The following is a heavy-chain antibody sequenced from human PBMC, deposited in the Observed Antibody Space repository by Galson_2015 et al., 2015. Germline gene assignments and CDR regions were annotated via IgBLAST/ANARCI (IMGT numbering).Heavy chain of an antibody. D-gene: IGHD2-15*01. Sequence: SCKASGYTFTSYAMHWVRQAPGQRLEWMGWINAGNGNTKYSQKFQGRVTITRDTSASTAYMELSSLRSEDTAVYYCARGRDVVVVAATRRYNWFDPWGQGTLVTVSS. CDR2: INAGNGNT. V-gene: IGHV1-3*01. CDR1: GYTFTSYA. CDR3: ARGRDVVVVAATRRYNWFDP. J-gene: IGHJ5*02.